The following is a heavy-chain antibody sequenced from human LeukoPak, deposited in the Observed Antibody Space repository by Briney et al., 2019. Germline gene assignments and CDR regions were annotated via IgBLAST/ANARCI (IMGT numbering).Heavy chain of an antibody. CDR1: GYTFTSYY. CDR3: ARGGRERYSSGCTDAFDI. D-gene: IGHD6-19*01. V-gene: IGHV1-46*01. Sequence: GASVKVSCKASGYTFTSYYMNWVRQAPGQGLEWMGIINPSGGSTSYAQKFQGRVTMTRDTSTSTVYMELSSLSSEDTAVYYYARGGRERYSSGCTDAFDIGGQGTMVTVSS. CDR2: INPSGGST. J-gene: IGHJ3*02.